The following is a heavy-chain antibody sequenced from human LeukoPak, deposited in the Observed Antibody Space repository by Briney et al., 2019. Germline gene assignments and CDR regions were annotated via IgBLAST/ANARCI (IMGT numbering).Heavy chain of an antibody. CDR2: IKQDGSEK. D-gene: IGHD1-7*01. Sequence: TGESLKISCAASGFTFSSYWMSWVRQAPGKGLEWVANIKQDGSEKYYVDSVKGRFTISRDNAKNSLYLQMNSLRAEDTAVYYCAREITGTPFDYWGQGTLVTVSS. V-gene: IGHV3-7*01. CDR3: AREITGTPFDY. J-gene: IGHJ4*02. CDR1: GFTFSSYW.